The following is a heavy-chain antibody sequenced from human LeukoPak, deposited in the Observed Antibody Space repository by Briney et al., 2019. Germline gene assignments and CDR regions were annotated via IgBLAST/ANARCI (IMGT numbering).Heavy chain of an antibody. J-gene: IGHJ4*02. Sequence: GGSLRLSCAASGFTFSSHDMHWVRQAPDKRLEWVAIISYDGGKKDYADSVKGRFTISRDNSRNTLYLQMNSLRAEDTAVYYCARDGGYDILTGYYDPRSDYWGQGTLVTVSS. CDR3: ARDGGYDILTGYYDPRSDY. V-gene: IGHV3-30*03. D-gene: IGHD3-9*01. CDR1: GFTFSSHD. CDR2: ISYDGGKK.